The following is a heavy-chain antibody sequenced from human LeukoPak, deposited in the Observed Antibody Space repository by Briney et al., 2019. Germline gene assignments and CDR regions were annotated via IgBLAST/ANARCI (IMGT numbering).Heavy chain of an antibody. V-gene: IGHV3-23*01. D-gene: IGHD3-10*01. Sequence: PGGSLSLNCAASGFTFSSYAMRWVRQAQGKGLEWVTDISGSGGSTYYADSVKGRFTISRDNSKNTLYLQMNSLRAEDTAVYYCAKEAYYGSGSGYFDYWGQGTLVTVSS. CDR1: GFTFSSYA. J-gene: IGHJ4*02. CDR2: ISGSGGST. CDR3: AKEAYYGSGSGYFDY.